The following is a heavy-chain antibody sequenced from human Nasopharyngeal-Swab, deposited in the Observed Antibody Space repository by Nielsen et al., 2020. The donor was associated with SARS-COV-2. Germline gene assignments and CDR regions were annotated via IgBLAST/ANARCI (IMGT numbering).Heavy chain of an antibody. CDR2: IYYSGST. CDR1: GGSISSGGYY. D-gene: IGHD4-17*01. Sequence: SETLSLTCTVSGGSISSGGYYWSWIRQHPGKGLEWIGYIYYSGSTYYNPSLKSRVTISVDTSKNQFSLKLSSVTAADTAVYYCARDLTTVTSSISSVKRYNWFDPWGQGTLVTVSS. V-gene: IGHV4-31*03. CDR3: ARDLTTVTSSISSVKRYNWFDP. J-gene: IGHJ5*02.